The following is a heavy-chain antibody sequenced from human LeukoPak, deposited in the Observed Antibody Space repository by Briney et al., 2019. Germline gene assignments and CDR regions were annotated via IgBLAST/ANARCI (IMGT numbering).Heavy chain of an antibody. V-gene: IGHV4-61*02. Sequence: ASETLSLTCTVSGGSISSGSYYWSWIRQPAGKGLEWIGRIYTSGSTNYNPSLKSRVAISVDTSKNQFSLKLSSVTAADTAVYYCARGGVTHPNWFDPWGQGTLVTVSS. J-gene: IGHJ5*02. CDR1: GGSISSGSYY. CDR3: ARGGVTHPNWFDP. D-gene: IGHD4-23*01. CDR2: IYTSGST.